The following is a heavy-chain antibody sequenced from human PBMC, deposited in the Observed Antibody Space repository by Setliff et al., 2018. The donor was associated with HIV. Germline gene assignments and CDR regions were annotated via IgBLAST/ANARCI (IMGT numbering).Heavy chain of an antibody. CDR1: GGSISSYY. Sequence: LSLTCTVSGGSISSYYWSWIRQPPGKGLEWIGYINTSATTNYNPSLKSRVTISVDTSKNQFSRKLSSVTAADTAVYFCARQTYYYDNSGHNWFDPWGQGTLVTVSS. CDR2: INTSATT. V-gene: IGHV4-4*09. CDR3: ARQTYYYDNSGHNWFDP. D-gene: IGHD3-22*01. J-gene: IGHJ5*02.